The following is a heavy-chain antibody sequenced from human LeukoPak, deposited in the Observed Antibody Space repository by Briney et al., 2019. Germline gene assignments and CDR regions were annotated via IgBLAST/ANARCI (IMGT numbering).Heavy chain of an antibody. V-gene: IGHV3-21*01. CDR1: GFTFSSYS. J-gene: IGHJ4*02. Sequence: GGSLRLSCAASGFTFSSYSMNWVRQAPGKGLEWVSSISGSSYYIYYADSVKGRFTISRDNAKNSLYLQMNSLRAEDTAVYYCAKDQYRDYFRGADYWGQGTLVTVSS. D-gene: IGHD2/OR15-2a*01. CDR2: ISGSSYYI. CDR3: AKDQYRDYFRGADY.